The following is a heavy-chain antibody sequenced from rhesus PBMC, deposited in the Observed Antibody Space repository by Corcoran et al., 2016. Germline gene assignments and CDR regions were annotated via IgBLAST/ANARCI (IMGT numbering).Heavy chain of an antibody. Sequence: QVQLQESGPGLVKPSETLSLTCAVSGYSISSNYWSWIRQPPGKGLEWIGYIYASSGSTNHHPSLKSRVPISTDPSTSQFSLTLGSVTAADTAVYYSSRCGNGSWRPSDAFDFWGQGLSVTVSS. CDR3: SRCGNGSWRPSDAFDF. CDR1: GYSISSNY. D-gene: IGHD6-25*01. V-gene: IGHV4-147*01. J-gene: IGHJ3*01. CDR2: IYASSGST.